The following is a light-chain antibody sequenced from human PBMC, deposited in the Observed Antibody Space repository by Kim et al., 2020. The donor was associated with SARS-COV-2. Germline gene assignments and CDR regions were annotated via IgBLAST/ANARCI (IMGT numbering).Light chain of an antibody. V-gene: IGKV1-27*01. CDR2: SAS. CDR1: QCISSY. Sequence: DIQLPQSPSSLSASVADRVTITCRVSQCISSYLNWYRQKPGKVPKLLIYSASNLQSGVPSRFSRNGSGTAFTLTISSLQPEDDATYYGRRTYNAHRGTFGGGTKVDIK. CDR3: RRTYNAHRGT. J-gene: IGKJ4*01.